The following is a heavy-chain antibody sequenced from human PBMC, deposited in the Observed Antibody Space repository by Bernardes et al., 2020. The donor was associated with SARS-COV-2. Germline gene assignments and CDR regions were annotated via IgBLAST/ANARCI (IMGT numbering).Heavy chain of an antibody. D-gene: IGHD3-10*01. J-gene: IGHJ6*02. CDR2: IKQDGSEK. CDR3: AKCGRQGITVRRGVDV. Sequence: GGSLRLSCAASGFTFSSYWMSWVRQAPGKGLEWVANIKQDGSEKYYVDSVKGRFTISRDNAKNSLYLQMNSLRAEDTAVYYCAKCGRQGITVRRGVDVWGQGTTVTVSS. CDR1: GFTFSSYW. V-gene: IGHV3-7*05.